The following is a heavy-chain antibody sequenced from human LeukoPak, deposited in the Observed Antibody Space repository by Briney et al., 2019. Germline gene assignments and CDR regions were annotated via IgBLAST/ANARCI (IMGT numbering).Heavy chain of an antibody. CDR2: FDPEDGET. CDR1: GYTLTELS. J-gene: IGHJ4*02. V-gene: IGHV1-24*01. D-gene: IGHD4-17*01. CDR3: ATAPPTTTVTDY. Sequence: ASVKVSCKVSGYTLTELSMHWVRQAPGKGLEWMGGFDPEDGETIYAQKFQGRVTMTEDTSTDTAYMELSSLRSEDTAVYYCATAPPTTTVTDYWGQGTLVTVSS.